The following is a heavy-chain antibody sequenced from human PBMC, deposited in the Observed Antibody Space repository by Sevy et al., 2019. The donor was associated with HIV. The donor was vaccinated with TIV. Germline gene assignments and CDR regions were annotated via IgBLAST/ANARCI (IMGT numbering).Heavy chain of an antibody. CDR2: IRSKANSYAT. D-gene: IGHD3-22*01. Sequence: GGSLRLSCAASGFTFSGSDMHWVRQASGKGLEWVGRIRSKANSYATAYAASVKGRFTISRDDSKNTAYLQMNSLKTEDTAVYYCTRLYYDSSGYYKNFDYWGQGTLVTVSS. J-gene: IGHJ4*02. CDR3: TRLYYDSSGYYKNFDY. V-gene: IGHV3-73*01. CDR1: GFTFSGSD.